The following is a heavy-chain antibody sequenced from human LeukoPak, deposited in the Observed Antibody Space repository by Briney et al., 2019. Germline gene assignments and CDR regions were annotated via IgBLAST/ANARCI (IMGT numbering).Heavy chain of an antibody. Sequence: GGSLRLSCAASGFIFSSYAMSWVRQAPGKGLEWVSVISGSGGSTFYADSVKGRFTISRDSSKNTLYLQMNSLRAEDTAVYYCAKEGNRAGTFEWGQGTLVTVSS. CDR3: AKEGNRAGTFE. V-gene: IGHV3-23*01. CDR2: ISGSGGST. D-gene: IGHD1-7*01. CDR1: GFIFSSYA. J-gene: IGHJ4*02.